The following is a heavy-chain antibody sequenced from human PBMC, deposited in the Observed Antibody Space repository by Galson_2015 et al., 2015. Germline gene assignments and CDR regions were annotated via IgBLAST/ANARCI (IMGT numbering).Heavy chain of an antibody. CDR1: GFTFSSYE. D-gene: IGHD6-13*01. Sequence: SLRLSCAASGFTFSSYEMNWVRQAPGKGLEWVSYISSSGSTIYYADSVKGRFTISRDNAKNSLYLQMNSLRAEDTAVYYCARDRYGSSWYVGYWGQGTLVTVSS. CDR2: ISSSGSTI. J-gene: IGHJ4*02. V-gene: IGHV3-48*03. CDR3: ARDRYGSSWYVGY.